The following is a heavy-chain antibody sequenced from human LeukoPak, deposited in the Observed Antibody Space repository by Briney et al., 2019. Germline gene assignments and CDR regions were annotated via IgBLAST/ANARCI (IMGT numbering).Heavy chain of an antibody. D-gene: IGHD3-3*01. CDR3: EIWSGYYKDFDY. CDR1: GFTFSSYW. V-gene: IGHV3-7*01. Sequence: PGGSLRLSCAASGFTFSSYWMSWVRQAPGKGLEWVANIKQDGSEKYYVDSVKGRFTISRDNAKNSLYLQMNSLRAEDTAVYYCEIWSGYYKDFDYWGQGTLVTVSS. CDR2: IKQDGSEK. J-gene: IGHJ4*02.